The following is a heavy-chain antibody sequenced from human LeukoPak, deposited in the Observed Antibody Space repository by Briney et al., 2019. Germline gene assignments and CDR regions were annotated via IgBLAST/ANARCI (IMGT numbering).Heavy chain of an antibody. Sequence: SQTLSLTCTVSGGSISSGGYYWSWIRQHPGKGLEWIGYIYYSGSTYYNPSLKSRVTISVDTSKNQFSLKLSSVTAADTAVYYCARDRRYCSSTRCYGDYYYGMDVWGQGTTVTVSS. CDR3: ARDRRYCSSTRCYGDYYYGMDV. CDR2: IYYSGST. V-gene: IGHV4-31*03. D-gene: IGHD2-2*01. CDR1: GGSISSGGYY. J-gene: IGHJ6*02.